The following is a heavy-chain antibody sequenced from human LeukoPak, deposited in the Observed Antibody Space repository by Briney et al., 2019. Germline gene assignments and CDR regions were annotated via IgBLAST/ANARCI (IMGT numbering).Heavy chain of an antibody. V-gene: IGHV1-8*01. Sequence: ASVKVSCKASGYTFTSYDINWVRQATGQGLEWMGWMNPSSGNTGSAQRFQGRVTMTRNTSISTAYMELSSLRSEDTAVYYCARALRVERYPADYWGQGPLVTVSS. J-gene: IGHJ4*02. CDR2: MNPSSGNT. CDR3: ARALRVERYPADY. D-gene: IGHD5-12*01. CDR1: GYTFTSYD.